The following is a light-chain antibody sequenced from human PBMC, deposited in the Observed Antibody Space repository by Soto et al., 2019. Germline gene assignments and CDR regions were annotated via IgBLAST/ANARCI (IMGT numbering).Light chain of an antibody. J-gene: IGKJ1*01. CDR1: QSISIW. CDR3: QQYNNYPWT. Sequence: DIQMTQSPSTLSASVGDRVTITCRASQSISIWLDWYQQKPGKAPNLLISKASSLESGVPSRFIGSGSGTEFTLTISSLQPDDFATYYCQQYNNYPWTFGQGTKVEIK. V-gene: IGKV1-5*03. CDR2: KAS.